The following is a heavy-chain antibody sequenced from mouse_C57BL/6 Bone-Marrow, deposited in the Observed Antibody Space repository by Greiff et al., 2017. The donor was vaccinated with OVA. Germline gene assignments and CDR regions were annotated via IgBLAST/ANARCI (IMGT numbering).Heavy chain of an antibody. CDR1: GYTFTSYW. V-gene: IGHV1-69*01. CDR2: IDPSDSYT. J-gene: IGHJ3*01. CDR3: AREGDYGLFAY. D-gene: IGHD2-4*01. Sequence: QVQLQQPGAELVMPGASVKLSCKASGYTFTSYWMHWVKQRPGQGLEWIGEIDPSDSYTNYNQKFKGKSTLTVDKSSSTAYMQLSSLTSEDSAVYYCAREGDYGLFAYWGQGTLVTVSA.